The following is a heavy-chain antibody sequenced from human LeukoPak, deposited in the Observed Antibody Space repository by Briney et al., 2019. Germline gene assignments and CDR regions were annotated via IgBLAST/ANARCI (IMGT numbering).Heavy chain of an antibody. CDR2: ISGSGDST. CDR3: VKDNYYDSSGSHLDY. CDR1: GFTFSNYA. Sequence: GGSLRLSCAASGFTFSNYAMRWVRQAPGKGLEWVSGISGSGDSTYYADSVKGRFTISRDNAKDTLSLQMNSLRPEDTALYFCVKDNYYDSSGSHLDYWGQGTRVTVSS. J-gene: IGHJ4*02. D-gene: IGHD3-22*01. V-gene: IGHV3-23*01.